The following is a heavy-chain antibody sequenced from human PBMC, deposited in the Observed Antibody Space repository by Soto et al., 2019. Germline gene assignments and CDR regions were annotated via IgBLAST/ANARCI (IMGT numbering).Heavy chain of an antibody. J-gene: IGHJ5*02. CDR3: ARGIVVVTAITSAAWFDP. Sequence: PSATLSLTWTVSGGSISSGDYYGMWIRQPPGKGLEWIGYIYYSGSTYYNPSLKSRVTISVDTSKNQFSLKLSSVTAADTAVYYCARGIVVVTAITSAAWFDPWGQGTLVTVSS. CDR2: IYYSGST. CDR1: GGSISSGDYY. D-gene: IGHD2-21*02. V-gene: IGHV4-30-4*01.